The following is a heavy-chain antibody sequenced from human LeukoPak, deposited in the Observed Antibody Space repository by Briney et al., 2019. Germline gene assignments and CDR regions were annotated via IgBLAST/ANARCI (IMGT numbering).Heavy chain of an antibody. D-gene: IGHD2/OR15-2a*01. CDR1: GFTFSDAW. V-gene: IGHV3-15*01. J-gene: IGHJ4*02. CDR3: TTVSHFYL. Sequence: GGSLRLSCTASGFTFSDAWLSWVRQAPGKGLEWVGRIQDGGTTDYAAPVKGRFTISRDDSKAMLYLQMNSLKTEDTAIYYCTTVSHFYLGGQGTLVAVSS. CDR2: IQDGGTT.